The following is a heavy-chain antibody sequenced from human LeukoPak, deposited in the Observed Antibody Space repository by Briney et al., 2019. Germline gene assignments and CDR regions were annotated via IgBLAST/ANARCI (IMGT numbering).Heavy chain of an antibody. CDR3: ARTPDDYGDYVYYFDY. CDR2: IYYSGST. D-gene: IGHD4-17*01. Sequence: SETLSLTCTVSGGSISSGDYYWSWIRQPPGKGLEWIGYIYYSGSTYYNPSLKSRVTISVDTSKNQFSLKLSSVTAADTAVYYCARTPDDYGDYVYYFDYWGQGTLVTVSS. CDR1: GGSISSGDYY. J-gene: IGHJ4*02. V-gene: IGHV4-30-4*08.